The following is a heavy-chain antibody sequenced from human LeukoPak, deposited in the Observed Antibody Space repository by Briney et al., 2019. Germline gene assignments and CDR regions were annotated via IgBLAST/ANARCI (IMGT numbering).Heavy chain of an antibody. CDR2: IYSGGST. Sequence: GGSLRLSCAASGFTVSSNYMSWVRQAPGKGLEWVSVIYSGGSTYYADSVKGRFTISRDNSKNTLYLQMNSLRAEDTAVYYCARDYGIAARPFDYWGQGTLVTVSS. V-gene: IGHV3-53*01. CDR1: GFTVSSNY. CDR3: ARDYGIAARPFDY. D-gene: IGHD6-6*01. J-gene: IGHJ4*02.